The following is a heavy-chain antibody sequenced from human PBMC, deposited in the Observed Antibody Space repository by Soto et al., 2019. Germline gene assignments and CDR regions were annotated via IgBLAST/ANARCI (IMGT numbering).Heavy chain of an antibody. D-gene: IGHD3-3*02. V-gene: IGHV4-39*01. CDR1: GGSISSSSYY. CDR3: ASPKIAFYNWFDP. J-gene: IGHJ5*02. Sequence: QLQLQESGPGLVRPSETLSLTCTVSGGSISSSSYYWGWIRQPPGKGLEWIGSIYYSGSNYYNPSSKRRVAISVSTSKNQFSLKLSSVTAADTAVYYCASPKIAFYNWFDPWGQGTLVTVSS. CDR2: IYYSGSN.